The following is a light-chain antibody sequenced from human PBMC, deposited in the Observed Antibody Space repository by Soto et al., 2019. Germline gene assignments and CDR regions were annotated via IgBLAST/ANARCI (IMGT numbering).Light chain of an antibody. CDR1: SSDVGGYDY. J-gene: IGLJ2*01. Sequence: QSALTQPASVSGAPGQSITISCTGTSSDVGGYDYVSWYQQHAGKAPKLMIYDVSNRPSGVSNRFSGSKSGNTASLTLSGLQAEEEDDYYCRSYTSSSTLEVFGGGAKLTV. CDR2: DVS. CDR3: RSYTSSSTLEV. V-gene: IGLV2-14*01.